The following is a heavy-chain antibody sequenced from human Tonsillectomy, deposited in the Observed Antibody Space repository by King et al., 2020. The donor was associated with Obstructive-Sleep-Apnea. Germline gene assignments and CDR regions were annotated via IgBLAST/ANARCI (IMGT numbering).Heavy chain of an antibody. CDR1: GFTFDDYA. CDR3: AKDWGSGSLGYGGNSIDY. CDR2: ISWNSGSI. D-gene: IGHD4-23*01. V-gene: IGHV3-9*01. Sequence: QLVQSGGGLVQPGRSLRLSCAASGFTFDDYAMHWVRQAPGKGLEWVSGISWNSGSIGYADSVKGRFTISRDNAKNSLYLQMNSLRAEDTALYYCAKDWGSGSLGYGGNSIDYWGQGTLVTVSS. J-gene: IGHJ4*02.